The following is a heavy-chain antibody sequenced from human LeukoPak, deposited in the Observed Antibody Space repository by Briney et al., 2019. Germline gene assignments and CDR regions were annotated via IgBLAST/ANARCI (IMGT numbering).Heavy chain of an antibody. D-gene: IGHD3-10*01. CDR1: GGSVSDSNNF. CDR3: ARHFRRGAFDR. J-gene: IGHJ3*02. Sequence: SQTLSLTCSVSGGSVSDSNNFWGWIRQPPGKGLEWIVTMYYSGSTYYNPSLKSRVTVSVDTSINQFSLKLSSVTAADTAVYYCARHFRRGAFDRWGQGTTATVSS. CDR2: MYYSGST. V-gene: IGHV4-39*01.